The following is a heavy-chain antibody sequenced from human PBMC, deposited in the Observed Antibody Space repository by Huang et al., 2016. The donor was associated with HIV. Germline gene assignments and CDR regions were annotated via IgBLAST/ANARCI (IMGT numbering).Heavy chain of an antibody. CDR3: ARDPRIQSWLNFFDY. D-gene: IGHD3-22*01. J-gene: IGHJ4*02. CDR1: GFSISSYW. V-gene: IGHV3-74*01. Sequence: EVQLVESGGGLVQPGGSLRLSCAASGFSISSYWMHWVRQAPGKGMVWVSRSKRDGSSTSYADSVKGRFTISRDNAKNTLYLQMNSLRAEDTAVYYCARDPRIQSWLNFFDYWGQGTLVSVSS. CDR2: SKRDGSST.